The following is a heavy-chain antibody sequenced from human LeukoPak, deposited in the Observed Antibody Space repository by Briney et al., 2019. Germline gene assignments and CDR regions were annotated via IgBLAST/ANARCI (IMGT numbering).Heavy chain of an antibody. Sequence: PSQTLSLTCTVSGVSITSGSYYWSWIRQPAGRGLECIGHIYTGGITNYNPSLKSRVTISLDASKNQFSLKLSSVTAADTAVYYCARGFDSSGYSLANWGQGTLVTVSS. J-gene: IGHJ4*02. CDR3: ARGFDSSGYSLAN. V-gene: IGHV4-61*09. D-gene: IGHD3-22*01. CDR2: IYTGGIT. CDR1: GVSITSGSYY.